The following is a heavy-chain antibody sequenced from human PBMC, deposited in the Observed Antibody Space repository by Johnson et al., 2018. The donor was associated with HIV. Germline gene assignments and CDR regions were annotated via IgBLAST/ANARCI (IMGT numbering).Heavy chain of an antibody. D-gene: IGHD5-24*01. CDR1: GFTFSSYW. CDR3: ARDGPWLQSQRDAFDI. Sequence: EVQLVESGGGLVQPGGSLRLSCAASGFTFSSYWMSWVRQAPGKGLEWVANIKQDGTEKYYVGSVKGRFTISRDNAKNSLYLQMSSLRAEDTAVYYGARDGPWLQSQRDAFDIRGQGTMVTVSS. V-gene: IGHV3-7*01. CDR2: IKQDGTEK. J-gene: IGHJ3*02.